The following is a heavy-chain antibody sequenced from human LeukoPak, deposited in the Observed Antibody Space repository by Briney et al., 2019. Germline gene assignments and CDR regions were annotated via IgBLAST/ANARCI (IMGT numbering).Heavy chain of an antibody. Sequence: GGSLRLSCAASGFTFSNYGMHWVRQAPGKGLEWVAFVRYDETTKFYADSVKGRFTISRDNAKNALYLQMNSLRAEDTAVYYCAREFVVVPAAIQGYDYWGQGTLVTVSS. CDR2: VRYDETTK. D-gene: IGHD2-2*02. CDR1: GFTFSNYG. V-gene: IGHV3-30*02. J-gene: IGHJ4*02. CDR3: AREFVVVPAAIQGYDY.